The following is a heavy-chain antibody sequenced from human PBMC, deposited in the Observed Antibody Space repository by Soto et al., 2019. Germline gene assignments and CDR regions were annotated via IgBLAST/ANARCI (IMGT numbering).Heavy chain of an antibody. CDR1: GFTFSSYW. V-gene: IGHV3-74*01. CDR3: ARDPIAVAGTGDYYGMDV. CDR2: INSDGSST. D-gene: IGHD6-19*01. Sequence: PGGSLRLSCAASGFTFSSYWMHWVRQAPGKGLVWVSRINSDGSSTSYADSVKGRFTISRDNAKNTLYLQMNSLRAEDTAVYYCARDPIAVAGTGDYYGMDVWGQGTTVTVSS. J-gene: IGHJ6*02.